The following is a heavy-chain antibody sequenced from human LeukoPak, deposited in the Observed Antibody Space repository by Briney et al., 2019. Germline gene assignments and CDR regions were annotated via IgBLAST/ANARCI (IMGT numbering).Heavy chain of an antibody. CDR1: GLTFSNYG. CDR2: ISADGSAT. J-gene: IGHJ3*02. V-gene: IGHV3-23*01. CDR3: AKSPSLQAFDI. Sequence: GGSLRLSCVGSGLTFSNYGMSWVRQAPGKGLECVSTISADGSATYYPDSVKGRFTISRDNSKNTLYLQLNSLRADDTAVYYCAKSPSLQAFDIWGRGTMVTVSS.